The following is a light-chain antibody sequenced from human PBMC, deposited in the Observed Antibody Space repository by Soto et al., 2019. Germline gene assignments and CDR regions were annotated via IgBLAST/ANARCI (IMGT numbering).Light chain of an antibody. Sequence: QSVLTQPPSASGTPGQRVTISCSGSSSNIGNNYVYWYQHLPGTAPKLLIYRNNQRPSGVPDRFSGSKSGTSASLAISRLRSDDESDYYCAAWDASLNGPVFGGGTKLTVL. CDR1: SSNIGNNY. V-gene: IGLV1-47*01. J-gene: IGLJ2*01. CDR2: RNN. CDR3: AAWDASLNGPV.